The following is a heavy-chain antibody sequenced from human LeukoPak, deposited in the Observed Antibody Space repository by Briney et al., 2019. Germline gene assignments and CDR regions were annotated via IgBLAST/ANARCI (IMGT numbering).Heavy chain of an antibody. V-gene: IGHV3-64*02. Sequence: PGGSLRLSCAASGFTFSSYWMHWVRQAPGKGLEYVSGISRNGGSTYYADSVKGRFTISRDNSKNTLYLQMGSLRAEDMAVYYCARQAAGVVYWGQGTLVTVYS. CDR3: ARQAAGVVY. D-gene: IGHD6-13*01. J-gene: IGHJ4*02. CDR2: ISRNGGST. CDR1: GFTFSSYW.